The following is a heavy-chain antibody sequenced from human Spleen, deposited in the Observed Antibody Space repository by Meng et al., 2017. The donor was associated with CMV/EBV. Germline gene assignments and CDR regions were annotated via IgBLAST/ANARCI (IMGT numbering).Heavy chain of an antibody. V-gene: IGHV3-21*01. Sequence: GESLKISCEASGFTFSSYAISWVRQAPGKGLEWVSSVSSDSDYTNYADSVRGRFTLSRDDAKNSLYLQMNSLRAEDTAVYYCARDKLTFGYEAVSASYFDYWGQGTLVTVSS. J-gene: IGHJ4*02. CDR1: GFTFSSYA. CDR3: ARDKLTFGYEAVSASYFDY. D-gene: IGHD6-19*01. CDR2: VSSDSDYT.